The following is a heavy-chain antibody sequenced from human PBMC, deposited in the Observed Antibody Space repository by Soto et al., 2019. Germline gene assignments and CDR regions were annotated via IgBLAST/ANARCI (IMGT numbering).Heavy chain of an antibody. Sequence: GGSLRLSCTASGFSFYTYSMNWVRQAPGKGLEWISYISSDSKTIDYSDSVKGRFTISRDNARNSLYLQMKSLRAEDTAVYYCARDRFGRFQRSGGACYDFWGQGTRVTVSS. V-gene: IGHV3-48*01. J-gene: IGHJ4*02. CDR1: GFSFYTYS. CDR3: ARDRFGRFQRSGGACYDF. D-gene: IGHD2-15*01. CDR2: ISSDSKTI.